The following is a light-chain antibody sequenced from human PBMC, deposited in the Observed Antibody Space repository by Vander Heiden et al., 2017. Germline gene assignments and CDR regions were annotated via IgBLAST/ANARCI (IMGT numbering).Light chain of an antibody. Sequence: QSALTQPAPVSASPGQSITISCTGTSNDIHDYSYVSWYQQHPGKAPKVLIYDVSYRPSGVSNRFSGSKSGSAASLTISGLQAEDEADYYCSSYTTSSTYVFGTGTKVTVL. V-gene: IGLV2-14*03. CDR1: SNDIHDYSY. J-gene: IGLJ1*01. CDR3: SSYTTSSTYV. CDR2: DVS.